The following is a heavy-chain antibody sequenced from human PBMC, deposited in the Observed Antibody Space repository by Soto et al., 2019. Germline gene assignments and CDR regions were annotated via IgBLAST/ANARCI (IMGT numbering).Heavy chain of an antibody. V-gene: IGHV3-33*01. Sequence: QVQLVESGGGVVQPGRSLRLSCVVSGFIFSSFGMHWVRQAPGKGLEWVGCIRHDGSNTDYVDSVKGRFTISRDNSKNTLYLHMNSLRDEDTAVYYCAREGLSGSQPEFDNWGQGTLVTVAS. D-gene: IGHD1-26*01. CDR3: AREGLSGSQPEFDN. CDR2: IRHDGSNT. J-gene: IGHJ4*02. CDR1: GFIFSSFG.